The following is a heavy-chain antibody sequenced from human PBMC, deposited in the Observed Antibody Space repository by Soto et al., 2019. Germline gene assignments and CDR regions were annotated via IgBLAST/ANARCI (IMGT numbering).Heavy chain of an antibody. CDR2: IYYSGST. Sequence: SETLSLTCTVSGGSISSYYWSWIRQPPGKGLEWIGYIYYSGSTNYNPSLKSRVTISVDTSKNQFSLKLSSVTAADTAVYYCARGGDIVVVPAATPAYYYGMDVWGQGTTVTVSS. V-gene: IGHV4-59*01. D-gene: IGHD2-2*01. CDR3: ARGGDIVVVPAATPAYYYGMDV. J-gene: IGHJ6*02. CDR1: GGSISSYY.